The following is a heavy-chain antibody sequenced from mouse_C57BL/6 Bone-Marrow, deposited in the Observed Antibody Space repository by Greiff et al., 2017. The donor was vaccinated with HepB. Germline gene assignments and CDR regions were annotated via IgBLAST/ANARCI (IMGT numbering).Heavy chain of an antibody. CDR2: ISDGGSYT. Sequence: EVKVVESGGGLVKPGGSLKLSCAASGFTFSSYAMSWVRQTPEKRLEWVATISDGGSYTYYPDNVKGRFTISRDNAKNNLYLQMSHLKSEDTAMYYCARYYYGSSPFDYWGQGTTLTVSS. V-gene: IGHV5-4*03. CDR1: GFTFSSYA. CDR3: ARYYYGSSPFDY. J-gene: IGHJ2*01. D-gene: IGHD1-1*01.